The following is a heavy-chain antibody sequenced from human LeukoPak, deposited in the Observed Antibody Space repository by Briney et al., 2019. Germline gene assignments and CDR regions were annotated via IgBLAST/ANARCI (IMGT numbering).Heavy chain of an antibody. CDR2: ISAYNGNT. CDR3: ARDLGYCSSTSCGGFDP. V-gene: IGHV1-18*01. J-gene: IGHJ5*02. Sequence: GASVKVSCKASGYTFTSYGISWVRQAPGQGLEWMGWISAYNGNTNYAQKLQGRVTMTTDTSTSTAYMELRSLRSEDTAVYYCARDLGYCSSTSCGGFDPWGQGTLVTVSS. D-gene: IGHD2-2*01. CDR1: GYTFTSYG.